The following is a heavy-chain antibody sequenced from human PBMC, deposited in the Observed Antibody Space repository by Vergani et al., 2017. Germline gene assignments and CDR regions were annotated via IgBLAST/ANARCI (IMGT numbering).Heavy chain of an antibody. CDR3: AREEGYDFWSGSLDAFDI. CDR2: ISAYNGNT. V-gene: IGHV1-18*01. D-gene: IGHD3-3*01. Sequence: QVQLVQSGAEVKKPGASVKVSCKASGYTFTSYGISWVRQAPGQGLEWMGWISAYNGNTYYAQKLQGRVTMTTDTSTSTAYMELRSLRSDDTAVYYCAREEGYDFWSGSLDAFDIWGQGTMVTVSS. CDR1: GYTFTSYG. J-gene: IGHJ3*02.